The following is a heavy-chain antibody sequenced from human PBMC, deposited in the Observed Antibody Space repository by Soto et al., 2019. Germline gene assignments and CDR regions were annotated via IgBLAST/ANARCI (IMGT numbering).Heavy chain of an antibody. CDR3: ARETGYSSGWRQDY. Sequence: PGGSLRLSCTASGFTFSSYAIHWVRQAPGKGLEWVAVISYDGSHKYYADAVKGRFTISRDNSKNTLYLQMTSLRAEDTAVYYCARETGYSSGWRQDYWGQGT. CDR1: GFTFSSYA. CDR2: ISYDGSHK. V-gene: IGHV3-30-3*01. D-gene: IGHD6-19*01. J-gene: IGHJ4*02.